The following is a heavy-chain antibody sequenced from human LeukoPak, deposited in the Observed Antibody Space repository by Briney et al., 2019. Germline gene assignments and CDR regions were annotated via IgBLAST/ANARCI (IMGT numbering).Heavy chain of an antibody. CDR3: ARQYDGSSSYYHNWFDP. V-gene: IGHV5-51*01. CDR2: IYPDDSDT. CDR1: GCTFTDYW. D-gene: IGHD3-22*01. Sequence: PGESLKISCQASGCTFTDYWIGWVRQVPGKGLEWMGIIYPDDSDTRYSPSFQGQVTISVDKSISTAYLQWSSLQASDTAIYYCARQYDGSSSYYHNWFDPWGQGTLVAVSS. J-gene: IGHJ5*02.